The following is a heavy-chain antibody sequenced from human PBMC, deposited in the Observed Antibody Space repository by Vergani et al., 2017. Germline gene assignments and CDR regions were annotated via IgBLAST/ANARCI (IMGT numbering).Heavy chain of an antibody. Sequence: QLQLQESGSGLVKPSQTLSLTCAVSGGSISSGGYSWSWIRQPPGKGLEWIGYIYHSGSTYYNPSLKSRVTISVDRSKNQFSLKLSSVTAADTAVYYCARVSGKYYYYYYMDVWGKGTTVTVSS. CDR3: ARVSGKYYYYYYMDV. J-gene: IGHJ6*03. D-gene: IGHD3-10*01. CDR2: IYHSGST. CDR1: GGSISSGGYS. V-gene: IGHV4-30-2*01.